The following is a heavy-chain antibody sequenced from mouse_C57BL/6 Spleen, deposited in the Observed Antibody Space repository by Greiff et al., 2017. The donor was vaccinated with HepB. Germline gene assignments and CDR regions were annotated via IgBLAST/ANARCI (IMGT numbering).Heavy chain of an antibody. V-gene: IGHV1-52*01. CDR2: IDPSDSET. CDR1: GYTFTSYW. Sequence: QVQLQQPGAELVRPGSSVKLSCKASGYTFTSYWMHWVKQRPIQGLEWIGNIDPSDSETHYNQKFKDKATLTVDKSSSTAYMQLSSLTSEDSAVYSCARSGGNYVHYYAMDYWGQGTSVTVSS. D-gene: IGHD2-1*01. CDR3: ARSGGNYVHYYAMDY. J-gene: IGHJ4*01.